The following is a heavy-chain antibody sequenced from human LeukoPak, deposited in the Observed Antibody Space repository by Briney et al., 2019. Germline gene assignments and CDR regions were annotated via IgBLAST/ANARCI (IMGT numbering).Heavy chain of an antibody. Sequence: PGGSLRLSCAASGFTFSSYEMNWVRQAPGKGLEWVSYISSSGSTIYYADSVKGQFTISRDNAKNSLYLQMNSLRAEDAAVYYCARASAMIVVVRGAFDIWGQGTMVTVSS. CDR2: ISSSGSTI. CDR1: GFTFSSYE. V-gene: IGHV3-48*03. D-gene: IGHD3-22*01. J-gene: IGHJ3*02. CDR3: ARASAMIVVVRGAFDI.